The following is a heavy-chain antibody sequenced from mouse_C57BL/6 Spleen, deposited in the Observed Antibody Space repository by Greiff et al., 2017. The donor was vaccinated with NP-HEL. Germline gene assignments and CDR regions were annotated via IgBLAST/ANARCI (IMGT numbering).Heavy chain of an antibody. D-gene: IGHD1-1*01. V-gene: IGHV1-61*01. CDR3: AKGHYGRDGFDY. CDR1: GYTFTSYW. J-gene: IGHJ2*01. Sequence: VQLQQPGAELVRPGSSVKLSCKASGYTFTSYWMDWVKQTPGQGLEWIGNIYTSDSETNYNQKFKDKATLTVDKSSSTAYMQLSSLTSEDSAVYYCAKGHYGRDGFDYWGQGTTLTVSS. CDR2: IYTSDSET.